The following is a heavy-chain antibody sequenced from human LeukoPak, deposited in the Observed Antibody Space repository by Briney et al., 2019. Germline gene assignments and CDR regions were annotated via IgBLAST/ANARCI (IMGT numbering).Heavy chain of an antibody. CDR2: IYYSGST. CDR1: GGSISSGGYY. Sequence: SQTLSLTCTVSGGSISSGGYYWSWIRQHPGKGLEWIGYIYYSGSTYYNPSLKSRVTISVDTSKNQSSLKLSSVTAADTAVYYCARDLGLSGRTQTYSNYYYGMDVWGQGTTVTVSS. CDR3: ARDLGLSGRTQTYSNYYYGMDV. V-gene: IGHV4-31*03. D-gene: IGHD4-11*01. J-gene: IGHJ6*02.